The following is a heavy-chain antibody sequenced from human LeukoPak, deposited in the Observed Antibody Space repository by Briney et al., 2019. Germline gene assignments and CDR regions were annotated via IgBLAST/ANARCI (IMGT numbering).Heavy chain of an antibody. V-gene: IGHV4-59*01. CDR1: GGSISSYY. Sequence: SETLSLTCTVSGGSISSYYWSWSRQPPGRGLEWIGYIYYSGSTNYNPSLKSRVTISVDTSKNQFSLKLSSVTAADTAVYYCARVILGSLDYWGQGTLVTVSS. CDR3: ARVILGSLDY. J-gene: IGHJ4*02. D-gene: IGHD2/OR15-2a*01. CDR2: IYYSGST.